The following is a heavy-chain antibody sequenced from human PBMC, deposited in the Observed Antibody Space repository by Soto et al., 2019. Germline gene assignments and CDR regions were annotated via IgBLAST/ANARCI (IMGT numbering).Heavy chain of an antibody. CDR1: GYPFSSYC. CDR3: ARDSEARYNWFDP. CDR2: ISAYNGNT. D-gene: IGHD3-10*01. Sequence: GAPMKVSCKASGYPFSSYCFSWVRQAPGQGLEWMGWISAYNGNTNYAQKLQGRVTMTTDTSTSTAYMELRSLRSDDTAVYYCARDSEARYNWFDPWGQGTLVTVSS. J-gene: IGHJ5*02. V-gene: IGHV1-18*01.